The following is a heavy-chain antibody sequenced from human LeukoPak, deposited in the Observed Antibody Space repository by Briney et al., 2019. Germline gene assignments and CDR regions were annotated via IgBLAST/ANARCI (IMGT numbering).Heavy chain of an antibody. V-gene: IGHV4-39*07. CDR1: GGSISSCTYY. Sequence: PSETLSLTCTVSGGSISSCTYYWGWIRQPPGQGLVWIVSFYCSGGTYSNPSLKSRVTISVDTYKNQFSLKLSSVTAADTAVYYYARGRGFDYWGQGTLVTVSS. CDR2: FYCSGGT. CDR3: ARGRGFDY. J-gene: IGHJ4*02. D-gene: IGHD3-16*01.